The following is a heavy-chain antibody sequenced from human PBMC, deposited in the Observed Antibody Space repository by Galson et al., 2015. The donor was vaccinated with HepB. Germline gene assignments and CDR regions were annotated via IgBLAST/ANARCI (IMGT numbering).Heavy chain of an antibody. Sequence: SLRLSCAVSGFTFSSYGMHWVRQAPGEGLEWVALISYDGRNKYYADSVKGRFTISRDNSKDTLYLQMNSLRVDDTAVYYCASLKAWGMDVWGQGTTVTVSS. J-gene: IGHJ6*01. D-gene: IGHD2-21*01. CDR2: ISYDGRNK. V-gene: IGHV3-30*03. CDR1: GFTFSSYG. CDR3: ASLKAWGMDV.